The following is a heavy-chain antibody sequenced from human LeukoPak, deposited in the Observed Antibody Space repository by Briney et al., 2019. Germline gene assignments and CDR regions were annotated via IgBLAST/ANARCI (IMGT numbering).Heavy chain of an antibody. Sequence: SSETLSLTCAVYGGSFSGYYWSWIRQLPGKGLEWIGEINHSGSTNYNPSLKSRVTISVDTSKNQFSLKLSSVTAADTAVYYCARGAMFTVVSCCYYYYYGMDVWGQGTTVTVSS. CDR1: GGSFSGYY. D-gene: IGHD2-2*01. CDR2: INHSGST. J-gene: IGHJ6*02. CDR3: ARGAMFTVVSCCYYYYYGMDV. V-gene: IGHV4-34*01.